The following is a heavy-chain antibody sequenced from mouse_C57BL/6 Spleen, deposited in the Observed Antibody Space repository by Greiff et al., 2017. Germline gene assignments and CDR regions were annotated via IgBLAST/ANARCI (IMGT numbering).Heavy chain of an antibody. CDR1: GYTFTSYW. V-gene: IGHV1-61*01. CDR2: IYPSDSET. Sequence: QVQLKQPGAELVRPGSSVKLSCKASGYTFTSYWMDWVKQRPGQGLEWIGNIYPSDSETHYNQKFKDKATLTVDKSSSTAYMQLSSLTSEDSAVYYCANVDGYYGYFDLWGTGTTVTVSS. D-gene: IGHD2-3*01. J-gene: IGHJ1*03. CDR3: ANVDGYYGYFDL.